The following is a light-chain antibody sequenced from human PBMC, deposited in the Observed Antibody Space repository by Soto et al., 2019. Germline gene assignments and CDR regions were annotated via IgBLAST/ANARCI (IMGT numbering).Light chain of an antibody. Sequence: DIQMTQSPSSVSASVGDRVTITCRASQGISSWLAWYQHKPGKAPKLLIYVASSLQSGVPSRFSGSGSGTDFNLTISSVQPEDFATYYCQQANSLPWTFGQGTKVEIK. CDR2: VAS. J-gene: IGKJ1*01. V-gene: IGKV1-12*01. CDR3: QQANSLPWT. CDR1: QGISSW.